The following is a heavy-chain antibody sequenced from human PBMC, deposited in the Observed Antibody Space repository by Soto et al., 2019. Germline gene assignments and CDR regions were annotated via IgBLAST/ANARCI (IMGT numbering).Heavy chain of an antibody. V-gene: IGHV1-69*13. CDR1: GGPFSNYA. D-gene: IGHD1-26*01. J-gene: IGHJ6*02. CDR3: ARHSGSFLNNYYNNDMDV. Sequence: SVKVSCQASGGPFSNYAISWVRQAPGQGVEWMGGIIPIFGTANDAQKFQGRATITADESTSTAYRGLSSLRSEDTAVYYCARHSGSFLNNYYNNDMDVWGQGTTVTVSS. CDR2: IIPIFGTA.